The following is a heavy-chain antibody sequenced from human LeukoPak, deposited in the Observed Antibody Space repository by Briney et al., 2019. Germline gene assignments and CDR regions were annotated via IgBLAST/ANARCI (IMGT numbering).Heavy chain of an antibody. V-gene: IGHV1-18*01. CDR1: GYTFTSFG. J-gene: IGHJ4*02. CDR2: MKVGEGNT. D-gene: IGHD2/OR15-2a*01. Sequence: ASVKVSCKTSGYTFTSFGITWVRQAPEQGPEWMGWMKVGEGNTHFAQKFQDRVSMTRDISSNTAFLELRNLRSDDTAVYFCSRSSDTTSWYYFDHWGQGTLVTVSS. CDR3: SRSSDTTSWYYFDH.